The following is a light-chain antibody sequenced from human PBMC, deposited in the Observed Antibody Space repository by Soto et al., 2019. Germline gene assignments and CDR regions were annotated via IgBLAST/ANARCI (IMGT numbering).Light chain of an antibody. CDR3: QQYANLPRT. J-gene: IGKJ1*01. CDR2: AAS. CDR1: QSISSY. Sequence: DIQMTQSPSSLSASVGDRVTITCRASQSISSYLNCYQQKPGKAPKLLIYAASSLQSGVPSRFSGSGSGTDFTLTISSLQPEDFATYYCQQYANLPRTFGQGTKVDI. V-gene: IGKV1-39*01.